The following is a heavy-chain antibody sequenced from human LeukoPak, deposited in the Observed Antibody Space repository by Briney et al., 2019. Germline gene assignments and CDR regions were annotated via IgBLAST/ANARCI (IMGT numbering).Heavy chain of an antibody. CDR3: AKVGDGGDY. Sequence: GGSLRLSCAASGFIFSDFWMTWVRQAPGKGLEWVANMNRDGSEKHYVDSVKGRFTISRDNAKNLLFLQMNNLRAEDTAVYYCAKVGDGGDYWGQGTLVTVSS. D-gene: IGHD3-16*01. V-gene: IGHV3-7*01. J-gene: IGHJ4*02. CDR2: MNRDGSEK. CDR1: GFIFSDFW.